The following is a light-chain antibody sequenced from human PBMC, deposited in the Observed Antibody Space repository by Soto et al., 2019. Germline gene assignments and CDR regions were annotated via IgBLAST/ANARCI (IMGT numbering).Light chain of an antibody. V-gene: IGLV2-14*01. Sequence: QSALTQPASVSGSPGQSITISCTGTSRDVGGYNYVSWYQQHPGIAPKLMISEVSNRPSGVSNRFSGSKSGNTASLTISGLQAEDEADYYCSSYTSSSTLVFGGGTKVTVL. CDR3: SSYTSSSTLV. CDR2: EVS. J-gene: IGLJ2*01. CDR1: SRDVGGYNY.